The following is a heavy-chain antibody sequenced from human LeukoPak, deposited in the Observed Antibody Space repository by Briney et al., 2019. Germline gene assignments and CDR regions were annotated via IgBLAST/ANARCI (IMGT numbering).Heavy chain of an antibody. Sequence: GGSLRLSCAASGSTFDDYAMHWVRQAPGKGLEWVSGISWNSGSIGYADSVKGRFTISRDNAKNSLYLQMNSLRAEDTALYYCAKWGSYSSGWAYYFDYWGQGTLVTVSS. J-gene: IGHJ4*02. CDR3: AKWGSYSSGWAYYFDY. V-gene: IGHV3-9*01. D-gene: IGHD6-19*01. CDR2: ISWNSGSI. CDR1: GSTFDDYA.